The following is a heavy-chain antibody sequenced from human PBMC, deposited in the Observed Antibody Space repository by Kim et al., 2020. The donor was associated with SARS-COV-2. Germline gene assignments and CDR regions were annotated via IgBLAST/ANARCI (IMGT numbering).Heavy chain of an antibody. V-gene: IGHV3-23*01. D-gene: IGHD3-16*02. Sequence: TISRDNSKNTLYLQMNSLRAEDTAVYYCAKARGMITFGGVIVIDTALFDYWGQGTLVTVSS. CDR3: AKARGMITFGGVIVIDTALFDY. J-gene: IGHJ4*02.